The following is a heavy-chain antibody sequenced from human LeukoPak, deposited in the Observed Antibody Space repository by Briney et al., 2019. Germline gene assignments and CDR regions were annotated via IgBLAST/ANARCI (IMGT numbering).Heavy chain of an antibody. J-gene: IGHJ6*03. Sequence: PGGSLRLSCAASGLSLGTYNMNWVRQAAGKGLEWVASITYRSDYIYYADSVKGRFTISRDNARNSVYLQMNSLRAEDTALYFCARDQGGVVPVAILIFHYYYMDVWGKGTTVIVSS. D-gene: IGHD2-2*02. CDR3: ARDQGGVVPVAILIFHYYYMDV. V-gene: IGHV3-21*01. CDR1: GLSLGTYN. CDR2: ITYRSDYI.